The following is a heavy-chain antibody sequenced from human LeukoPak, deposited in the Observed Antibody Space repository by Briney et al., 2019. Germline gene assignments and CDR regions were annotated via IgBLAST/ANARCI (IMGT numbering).Heavy chain of an antibody. D-gene: IGHD5-12*01. Sequence: GGSLRLSCVTSGFRFSDYYMMWIRQAPGKGPEWVAHISSSAATTLYADSVKGRFTVSRDNAKNSLYLEMTSLRAEDTATYYCASDIVATSGDFWGQGTLVSVSS. CDR3: ASDIVATSGDF. CDR1: GFRFSDYY. V-gene: IGHV3-11*01. J-gene: IGHJ4*02. CDR2: ISSSAATT.